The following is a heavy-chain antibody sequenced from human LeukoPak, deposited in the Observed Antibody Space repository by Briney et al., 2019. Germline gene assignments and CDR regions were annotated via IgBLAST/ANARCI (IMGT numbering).Heavy chain of an antibody. CDR3: ARRSLGDSSGYYSLGY. V-gene: IGHV5-51*01. J-gene: IGHJ4*02. Sequence: GESLKISCKSSGYNFATYWIAWVRQMPGRGLEWMGIICPGDSDTRYSPSFRGQVTISADKSINTAFLQWSSLKASDTAMYYCARRSLGDSSGYYSLGYWGQGTLVTVSS. CDR2: ICPGDSDT. CDR1: GYNFATYW. D-gene: IGHD3-22*01.